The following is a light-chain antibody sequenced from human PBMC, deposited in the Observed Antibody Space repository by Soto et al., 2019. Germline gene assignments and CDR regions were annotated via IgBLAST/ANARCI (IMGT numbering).Light chain of an antibody. CDR3: CSYTSSSPYV. J-gene: IGLJ1*01. V-gene: IGLV2-14*01. CDR1: SSDLGGYNF. CDR2: QVS. Sequence: QSALTQPASVSGPPGQSITISCTGTSSDLGGYNFVSWYQHHPGKAPKLMIYQVSNRPSGVSNRFSGSKSGNTASLTISGLQAEDEADYYCCSYTSSSPYVFGTGTKVTVL.